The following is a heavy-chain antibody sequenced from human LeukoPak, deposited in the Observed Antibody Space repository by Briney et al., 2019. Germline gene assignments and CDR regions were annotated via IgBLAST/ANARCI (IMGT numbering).Heavy chain of an antibody. J-gene: IGHJ4*02. Sequence: ASVKVSCKASGYTFTGYYTHWVRQAPGQGLEWMGRINPNSGGTHFAQKFQGRVTMTWDPSISTAYMEMSSLKSDDTAVYFCARATPLAAVGPDYWGQGTLVTVSS. D-gene: IGHD6-13*01. CDR2: INPNSGGT. CDR1: GYTFTGYY. CDR3: ARATPLAAVGPDY. V-gene: IGHV1-2*02.